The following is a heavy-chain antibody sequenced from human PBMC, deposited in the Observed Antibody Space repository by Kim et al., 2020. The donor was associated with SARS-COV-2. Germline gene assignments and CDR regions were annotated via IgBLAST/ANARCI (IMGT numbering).Heavy chain of an antibody. CDR1: LFPFYYSS. J-gene: IGHJ4*02. D-gene: IGHD5-18*01. CDR3: AKGGIQPN. V-gene: IGHV3-9*01. CDR2: IILNIVII. Sequence: SLILSFSSSLFPFYYSSLHFFLQSPFPFLYFFSFIILNIVIIFYAYSVNCLFTISRDNAKNSLYLQMNSLRAEDTALYYCAKGGIQPNWGQGTLVSVSS.